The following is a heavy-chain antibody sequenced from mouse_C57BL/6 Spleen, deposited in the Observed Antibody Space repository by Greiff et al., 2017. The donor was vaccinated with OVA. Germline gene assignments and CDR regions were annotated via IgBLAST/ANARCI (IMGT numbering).Heavy chain of an antibody. Sequence: QVQLQQSGPELVKPGASVKISCKASGYSFTSYYIHWVKQRPGQGLEWIGWIYPGSGNTKYNEKFKGKATLTADTSSSTAYMQLSSLTSEDSAVYYCARGREDWYFDVWGTGTTVTVSS. CDR2: IYPGSGNT. CDR1: GYSFTSYY. CDR3: ARGREDWYFDV. V-gene: IGHV1-66*01. J-gene: IGHJ1*03.